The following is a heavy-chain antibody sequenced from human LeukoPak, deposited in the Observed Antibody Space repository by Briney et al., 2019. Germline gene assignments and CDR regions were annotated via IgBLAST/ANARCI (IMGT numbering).Heavy chain of an antibody. D-gene: IGHD6-13*01. CDR1: GGSFSGYY. V-gene: IGHV4-34*01. J-gene: IGHJ2*01. CDR2: ISPSGST. CDR3: ARVYYSSSYDYWYFNL. Sequence: PSETLSLTCAVYGGSFSGYYWSWIRQPPGKGLEWIGEISPSGSTYYNPSLKSRVTISVDTSKNQFSLKLSSVTAADTAVYYCARVYYSSSYDYWYFNLWGRGTLVTVSS.